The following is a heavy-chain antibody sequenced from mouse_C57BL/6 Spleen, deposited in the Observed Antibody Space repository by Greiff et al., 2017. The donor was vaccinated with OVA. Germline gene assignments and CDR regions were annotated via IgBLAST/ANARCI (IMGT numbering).Heavy chain of an antibody. D-gene: IGHD3-3*01. V-gene: IGHV5-17*01. Sequence: EVQLQESGGGLVKPGGSLKLSCAASGFTFSDYGMHWVRQAPEKGLEWVAYISSGSSTIYYADTVKGRFTISRDNAKNTLFLQMTSLRSEDTAMYYCARQPRGAMDYWGQGTSVTVSS. CDR2: ISSGSSTI. CDR3: ARQPRGAMDY. CDR1: GFTFSDYG. J-gene: IGHJ4*01.